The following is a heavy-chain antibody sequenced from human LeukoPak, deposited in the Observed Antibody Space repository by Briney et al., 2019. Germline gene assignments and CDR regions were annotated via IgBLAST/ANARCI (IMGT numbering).Heavy chain of an antibody. V-gene: IGHV1-69*05. CDR3: ARGGLGWYYFDY. J-gene: IGHJ4*02. CDR2: IIPIFGTA. D-gene: IGHD6-19*01. CDR1: GGTFSSYA. Sequence: ASVKVSCKASGGTFSSYAISWVRQATGQGLEWMGGIIPIFGTANYAQKFQGRVTITTDESTSTAYMELSSLRSEDTAVYYCARGGLGWYYFDYWGQGTLVTVSS.